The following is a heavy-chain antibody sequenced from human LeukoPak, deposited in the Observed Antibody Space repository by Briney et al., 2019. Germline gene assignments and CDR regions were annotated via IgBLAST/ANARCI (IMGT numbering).Heavy chain of an antibody. D-gene: IGHD3-3*01. CDR1: GGTFSSYA. V-gene: IGHV1-69*05. J-gene: IGHJ5*02. Sequence: SVKVSCKASGGTFSSYAISWVRQAPGQGLEWMGGIIPIFGTANYAQKLQGRVTMTTDTSTSTAYMELRSLRSGDTAVYYCARDTSPYDFWSGPRPVFDPWGQGTLVTVSS. CDR3: ARDTSPYDFWSGPRPVFDP. CDR2: IIPIFGTA.